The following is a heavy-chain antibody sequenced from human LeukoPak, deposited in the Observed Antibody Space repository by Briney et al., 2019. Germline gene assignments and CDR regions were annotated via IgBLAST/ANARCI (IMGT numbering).Heavy chain of an antibody. Sequence: GGSLRLSCSVSGFTFSTYVMHWVRQAPGKGLEYVSAISSNGDNTYYANSVKGRFTISRDNSKNTLYLQMSSLRADDTAVYYCVRGTGYWGQGTLVTVSS. CDR1: GFTFSTYV. J-gene: IGHJ4*02. CDR3: VRGTGY. V-gene: IGHV3-64D*06. CDR2: ISSNGDNT.